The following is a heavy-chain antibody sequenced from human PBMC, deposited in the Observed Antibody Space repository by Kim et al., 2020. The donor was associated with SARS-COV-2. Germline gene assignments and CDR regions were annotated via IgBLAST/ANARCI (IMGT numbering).Heavy chain of an antibody. V-gene: IGHV1-8*01. CDR1: GYTFTSYD. Sequence: ASVKVSCKASGYTFTSYDINWVRQATGQGLEWMGWMNPNSGNTGYAQKFQGRVTMTRNTSISTAYMELSSLRSEDTAVYYCARARITMVRGVISRGFDPWGQGTLVTVSS. CDR2: MNPNSGNT. D-gene: IGHD3-10*01. J-gene: IGHJ5*02. CDR3: ARARITMVRGVISRGFDP.